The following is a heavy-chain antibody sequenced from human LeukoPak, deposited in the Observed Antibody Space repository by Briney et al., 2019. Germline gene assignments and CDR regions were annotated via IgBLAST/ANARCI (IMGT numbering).Heavy chain of an antibody. D-gene: IGHD2-15*01. Sequence: PSETLSLTCAVSGGSISSSNWWSWVRQPPGKGLEWIGEIYHSGSTNYNPSLKSRVTISVDTSKNQFSLKLSSVTAADTAVYYCARQFRYCSGGSCYDYYYGMDVWGQGTTVTVSS. CDR3: ARQFRYCSGGSCYDYYYGMDV. CDR1: GGSISSSNW. V-gene: IGHV4-4*02. J-gene: IGHJ6*02. CDR2: IYHSGST.